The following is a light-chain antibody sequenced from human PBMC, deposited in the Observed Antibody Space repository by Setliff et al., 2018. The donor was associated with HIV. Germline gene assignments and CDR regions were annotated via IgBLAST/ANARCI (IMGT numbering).Light chain of an antibody. J-gene: IGLJ2*01. CDR3: CSYAGSSTFV. V-gene: IGLV2-23*02. CDR2: EVS. Sequence: QSVLTQPASVSGSPGQSITISCTGTSSDVGSYNLVSWYQQHPGKAPKLIIYEVSKRPSGVSNRFSGSNSGNTASLIISGLQTEDEADYYCCSYAGSSTFVFGGGTKVTV. CDR1: SSDVGSYNL.